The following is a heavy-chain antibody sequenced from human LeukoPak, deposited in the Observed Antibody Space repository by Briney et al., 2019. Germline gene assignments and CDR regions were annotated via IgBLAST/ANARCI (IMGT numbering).Heavy chain of an antibody. CDR1: GGSISSYY. CDR3: ARDSQGLSVPAATYYYYYYMDV. J-gene: IGHJ6*03. Sequence: PSETLSLTCTVSGGSISSYYWSWIRQPPGKGLEWIGYIYYSGSTNYNPSLKSRVTISVDTSKNQFSLKLSSVTAADTAVYYCARDSQGLSVPAATYYYYYYMDVWGKGTTVTVSS. CDR2: IYYSGST. V-gene: IGHV4-59*01. D-gene: IGHD2-2*01.